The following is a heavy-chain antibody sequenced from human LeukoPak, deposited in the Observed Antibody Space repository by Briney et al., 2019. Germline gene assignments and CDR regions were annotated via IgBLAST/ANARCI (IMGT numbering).Heavy chain of an antibody. CDR1: GYTFTGYY. J-gene: IGHJ3*02. CDR3: ARVGRQQLVRAAFDI. D-gene: IGHD6-13*01. CDR2: INPNSGGT. V-gene: IGHV1-2*02. Sequence: ASVKVSCKASGYTFTGYYMHWVRQAPGQGLEWMGWINPNSGGTNYAQKFQGRVTMTRDTSISTAYMELSRLRSDDTAVYYCARVGRQQLVRAAFDIWGQGTMVTVSS.